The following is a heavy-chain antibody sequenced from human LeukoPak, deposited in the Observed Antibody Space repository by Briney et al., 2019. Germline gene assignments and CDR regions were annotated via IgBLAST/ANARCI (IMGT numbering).Heavy chain of an antibody. Sequence: ASVTVSCQACGYTFTRYGIRLVQQDPGPGLEWMGCISAYNRNTNYSQKLQGRVTMTTDTSTSTAYMELRSLRSDDTAEYYCARGYGSWSDYWGQEPLVTVSS. V-gene: IGHV1-18*01. CDR1: GYTFTRYG. CDR2: ISAYNRNT. J-gene: IGHJ4*02. D-gene: IGHD3-10*01. CDR3: ARGYGSWSDY.